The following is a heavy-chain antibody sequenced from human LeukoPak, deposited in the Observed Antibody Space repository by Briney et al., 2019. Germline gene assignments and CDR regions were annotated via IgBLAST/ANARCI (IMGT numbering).Heavy chain of an antibody. J-gene: IGHJ6*03. Sequence: GGSLRLSCAASGFTFDDYAMHWVRRAPGKGLEWVSGISWNSGSIGYADSVKGRFTISRDNAKNSLYLQMNSLRAEDTALYYCAKDVGPIGGYYMDVWGKGTTVTISS. D-gene: IGHD3-16*01. CDR2: ISWNSGSI. CDR3: AKDVGPIGGYYMDV. V-gene: IGHV3-9*01. CDR1: GFTFDDYA.